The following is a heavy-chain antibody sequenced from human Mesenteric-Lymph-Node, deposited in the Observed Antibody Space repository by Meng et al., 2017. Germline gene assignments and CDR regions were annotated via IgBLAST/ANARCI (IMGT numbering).Heavy chain of an antibody. CDR3: TRGTSGLIYGSGSDK. CDR2: ISYDGSDT. Sequence: GESLKISCAASGFTFTSHSIHWVRQAPDKGLEWVAVISYDGSDTYYADSVKGRFTISRDNSKNTLYLQMNSLRVEDTAVYYCTRGTSGLIYGSGSDKWGQRTLVTVSS. D-gene: IGHD3-10*01. CDR1: GFTFTSHS. J-gene: IGHJ4*02. V-gene: IGHV3-30*04.